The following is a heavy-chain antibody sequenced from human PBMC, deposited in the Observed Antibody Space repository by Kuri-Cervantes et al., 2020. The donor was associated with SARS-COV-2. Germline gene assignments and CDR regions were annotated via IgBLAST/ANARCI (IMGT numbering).Heavy chain of an antibody. CDR1: GGSFSGYY. CDR3: ARHGSAQRGWFDP. Sequence: SQTLSLTCAVYGGSFSGYYWSWIRQPPGKGLEWIGEINHSGSTNYNPSLKSRVTISVDTSKNQFSLNLSSVTAADTAVYFCARHGSAQRGWFDPWGQGTLVTVSS. V-gene: IGHV4-34*01. CDR2: INHSGST. J-gene: IGHJ5*02. D-gene: IGHD6-19*01.